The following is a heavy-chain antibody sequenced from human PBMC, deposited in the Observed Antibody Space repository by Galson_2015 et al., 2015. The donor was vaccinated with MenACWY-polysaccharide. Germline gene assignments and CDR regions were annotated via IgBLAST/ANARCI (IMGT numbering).Heavy chain of an antibody. CDR2: INSDGTST. V-gene: IGHV3-74*01. D-gene: IGHD7-27*01. Sequence: SLRLSCAVSGFTFSRYWMHWVRQGPGKGLEWVSRINSDGTSTSYGDSVKGRFTVSRDNAKNTLYLQMNSLRAEDTAVYYCANRNIVTGEDFDYWGQGTLVTVSS. J-gene: IGHJ4*02. CDR1: GFTFSRYW. CDR3: ANRNIVTGEDFDY.